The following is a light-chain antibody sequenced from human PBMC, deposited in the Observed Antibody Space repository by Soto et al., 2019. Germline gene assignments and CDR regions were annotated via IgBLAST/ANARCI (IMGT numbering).Light chain of an antibody. CDR1: ASNIGNNL. Sequence: QPVLTQSPSASGTPGQRVTISCSGTASNIGNNLVNWYQQFPGAAPQVVIYGDKRRPSGVPDRFSGSKSGTSASLAISGLQPEDEAEYYCAAWDDSLTGVVFGGGTQLTVL. CDR2: GDK. V-gene: IGLV1-44*01. J-gene: IGLJ2*01. CDR3: AAWDDSLTGVV.